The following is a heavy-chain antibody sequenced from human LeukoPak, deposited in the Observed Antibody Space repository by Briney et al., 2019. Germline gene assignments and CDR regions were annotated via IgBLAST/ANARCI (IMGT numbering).Heavy chain of an antibody. Sequence: GGSLRLSCAASGFTFSSYGMSWVRQAPGKGLEWVSAISGSGGSTYYADSVKGRFTISRDNSKNTLYLQMNSLRAEDTAVYYCANLDSSGYSVFDYWGQGTLVTVSS. V-gene: IGHV3-23*01. CDR2: ISGSGGST. CDR1: GFTFSSYG. J-gene: IGHJ4*02. D-gene: IGHD3-22*01. CDR3: ANLDSSGYSVFDY.